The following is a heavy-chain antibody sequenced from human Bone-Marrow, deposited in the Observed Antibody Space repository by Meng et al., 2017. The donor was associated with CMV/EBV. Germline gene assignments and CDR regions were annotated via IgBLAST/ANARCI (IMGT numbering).Heavy chain of an antibody. CDR1: GGSVSSGSYY. V-gene: IGHV4-61*01. CDR3: ARVGSGSYYVSAAVDY. Sequence: SETLSLTCTVSGGSVSSGSYYWSWIRQPPGKGLEWIGYIYYSGSTNYNPSLKSRVTISVDTSKNQFSLKLSSVTAADTAVYYCARVGSGSYYVSAAVDYWGQGTLVTVSS. J-gene: IGHJ4*02. CDR2: IYYSGST. D-gene: IGHD1-26*01.